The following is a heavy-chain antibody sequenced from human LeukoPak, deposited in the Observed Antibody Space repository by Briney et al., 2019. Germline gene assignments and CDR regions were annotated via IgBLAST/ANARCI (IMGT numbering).Heavy chain of an antibody. CDR1: GGTFSSYA. CDR2: IIPIFGTA. J-gene: IGHJ5*02. Sequence: GASVKVSCKASGGTFSSYAISWVRQAPGQGLEWMGGIIPIFGTANYAQKFQGRVTMTRNTSISTAYMELSSLRSEDTAVYYCARLFSYDSSGYYHNWFDPWGQGTLVTVSS. D-gene: IGHD3-22*01. V-gene: IGHV1-69*05. CDR3: ARLFSYDSSGYYHNWFDP.